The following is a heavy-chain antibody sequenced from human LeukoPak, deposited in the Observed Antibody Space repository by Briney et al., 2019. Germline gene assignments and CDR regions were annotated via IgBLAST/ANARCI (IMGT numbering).Heavy chain of an antibody. CDR3: ARGDYVWGSYRPSYFDY. CDR2: INPSGGST. D-gene: IGHD3-16*02. J-gene: IGHJ4*02. Sequence: GASVKVSCKASGYTFTSYYMHWVRQAPGQGLEWMGIINPSGGSTSYAQKFQGRVTMTRDTSTSTVYMELSSLRSEDTAVYYCARGDYVWGSYRPSYFDYWGQGTLVTVSS. V-gene: IGHV1-46*01. CDR1: GYTFTSYY.